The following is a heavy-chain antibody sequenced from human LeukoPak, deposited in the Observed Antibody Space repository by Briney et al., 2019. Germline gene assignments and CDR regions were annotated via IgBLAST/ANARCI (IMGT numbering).Heavy chain of an antibody. CDR2: IYYSGST. J-gene: IGHJ4*02. Sequence: PSETLSLTCTVPGGSISSGDYYWSWIRQPPGKGLEWIGYIYYSGSTYYNPSLKSRVTISVDTSKNQFSLKLSSVTAADTAVYYCARGVIFDQAYFFDYWGQGTLVTVSS. D-gene: IGHD2-21*01. CDR3: ARGVIFDQAYFFDY. V-gene: IGHV4-30-4*01. CDR1: GGSISSGDYY.